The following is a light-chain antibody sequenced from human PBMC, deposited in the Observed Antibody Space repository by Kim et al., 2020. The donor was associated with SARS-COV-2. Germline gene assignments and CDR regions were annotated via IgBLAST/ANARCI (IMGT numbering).Light chain of an antibody. Sequence: QRVNISCTGSRSNVGAGYDVHWYQHFPGTAPRLLIFGDRNRPSGIPDRFSGSQSGPSASLAITGLQAEDDADYYCQSYDKTLSASVFGSGTKVTVL. CDR2: GDR. CDR3: QSYDKTLSASV. CDR1: RSNVGAGYD. J-gene: IGLJ1*01. V-gene: IGLV1-40*01.